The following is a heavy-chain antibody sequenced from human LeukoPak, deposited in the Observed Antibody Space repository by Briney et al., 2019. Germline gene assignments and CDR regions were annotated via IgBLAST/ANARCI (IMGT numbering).Heavy chain of an antibody. CDR3: ASSILGAYYFDY. V-gene: IGHV1-69*05. J-gene: IGHJ4*02. Sequence: SVKLSCKASGGTFSSYAISWVRQAPGQGLEWMGGIIPIFGTANYAQKFKGRVTITTDQSTSTAYMELSSVRSEDTAVYYCASSILGAYYFDYWGQGTLVTVSS. CDR1: GGTFSSYA. CDR2: IIPIFGTA.